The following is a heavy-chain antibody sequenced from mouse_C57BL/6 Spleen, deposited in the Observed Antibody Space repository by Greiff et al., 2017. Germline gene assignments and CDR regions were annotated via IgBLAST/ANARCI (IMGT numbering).Heavy chain of an antibody. V-gene: IGHV1-50*01. Sequence: QVQLQQPGAELVKPGASVKLSCKASGYTFTSYWMQWVKQRPGQGLEWIGEIDPSDSYTNYNQKFKGKATFTVDTSSSTAYMQLSSLTSEDSAVYYCARRAYSNYGYFDVWGTGTTVTVSS. J-gene: IGHJ1*03. CDR3: ARRAYSNYGYFDV. CDR2: IDPSDSYT. CDR1: GYTFTSYW. D-gene: IGHD2-5*01.